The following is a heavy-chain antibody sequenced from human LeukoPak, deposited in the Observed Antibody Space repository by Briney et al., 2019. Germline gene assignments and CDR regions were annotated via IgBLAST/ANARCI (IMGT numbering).Heavy chain of an antibody. CDR1: GYTFTDYY. Sequence: ASVKVSCKASGYTFTDYYIHWVRQAPGQRLEWMGWISPNSGGTNYAQKFQGRVTMTRDTSITTAYMELSGLTSDDTALYYCARNYGRNSRYFDYWGQGTLVTVSS. J-gene: IGHJ4*02. CDR2: ISPNSGGT. V-gene: IGHV1-2*02. D-gene: IGHD4-23*01. CDR3: ARNYGRNSRYFDY.